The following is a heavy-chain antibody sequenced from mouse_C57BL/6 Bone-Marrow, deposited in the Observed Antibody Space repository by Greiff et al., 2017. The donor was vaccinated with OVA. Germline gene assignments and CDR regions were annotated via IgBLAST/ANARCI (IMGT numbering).Heavy chain of an antibody. Sequence: QVQLQQPGAELVKPGASVKMSCKASGYTFTSYWITWVKQRPGQGLEWLGDIYPGGGSTNYNEQFQSQAPLTVDTSSSTAYMQLSSLTSEDSAVYYCARWLLLEYFDYWGQGTTLTVSS. J-gene: IGHJ2*01. CDR1: GYTFTSYW. V-gene: IGHV1-55*01. CDR2: IYPGGGST. CDR3: ARWLLLEYFDY. D-gene: IGHD2-3*01.